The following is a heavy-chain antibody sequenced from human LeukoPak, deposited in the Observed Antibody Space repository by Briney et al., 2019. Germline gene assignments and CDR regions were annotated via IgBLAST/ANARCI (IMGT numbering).Heavy chain of an antibody. CDR3: ARDARAVAGTWDY. Sequence: GGSLRLSCAASGFTFSSYSMNWVRQVPGKGLEWVSYISSSSSTIYYADSVKGRFTISRDNAKNSLYLQMNSLRAEDTAVYYCARDARAVAGTWDYWGQGTLVTVSS. CDR1: GFTFSSYS. D-gene: IGHD6-19*01. V-gene: IGHV3-48*01. CDR2: ISSSSSTI. J-gene: IGHJ4*02.